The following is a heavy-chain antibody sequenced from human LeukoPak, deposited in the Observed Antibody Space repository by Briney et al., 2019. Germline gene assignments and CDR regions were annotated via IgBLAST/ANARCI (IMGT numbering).Heavy chain of an antibody. D-gene: IGHD3-22*01. V-gene: IGHV1-69*05. CDR2: IIPIFGTA. J-gene: IGHJ6*03. CDR1: GGTFSSYA. CDR3: AREVYYYDSSGSMDV. Sequence: SVKVSCEASGGTFSSYAISWVRQAPGQGLEWMGRIIPIFGTANYAQKFQGRVTITTDESTSTAYMELSSLRSEDTAVYYCAREVYYYDSSGSMDVWGKGTTVTVSS.